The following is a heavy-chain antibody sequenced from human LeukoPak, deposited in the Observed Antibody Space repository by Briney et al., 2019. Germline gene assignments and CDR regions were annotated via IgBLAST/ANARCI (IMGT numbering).Heavy chain of an antibody. Sequence: GASVKASCKASGYTFTGYYMHWVRQAPGQGLEWMGWINPNSGGTNYAQKFQGRVTMTRDTSISTAYMELSRLRSDDTAVYYCARVPRLREPDFDYWGQGTLVTVSS. CDR1: GYTFTGYY. V-gene: IGHV1-2*02. CDR2: INPNSGGT. D-gene: IGHD3-16*01. CDR3: ARVPRLREPDFDY. J-gene: IGHJ4*02.